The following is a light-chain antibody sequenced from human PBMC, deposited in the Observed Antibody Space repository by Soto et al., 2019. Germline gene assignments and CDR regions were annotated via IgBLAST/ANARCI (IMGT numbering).Light chain of an antibody. CDR3: SSYTSSSTPYV. CDR2: EVS. CDR1: SSDVGGYDY. Sequence: QSVLTQPASVSGSPGQSITISCAGGSSDVGGYDYISWYQQHPGKAPKLIIYEVSNRPSGVSNRFSGSKSGNTASLTISGLQTEDEADYYCSSYTSSSTPYVFGTGTKLTVL. J-gene: IGLJ1*01. V-gene: IGLV2-14*01.